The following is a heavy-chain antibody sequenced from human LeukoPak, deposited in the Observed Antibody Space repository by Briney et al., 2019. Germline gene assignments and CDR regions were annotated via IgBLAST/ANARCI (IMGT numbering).Heavy chain of an antibody. J-gene: IGHJ4*02. CDR3: AKAFQLEVRAYDS. CDR1: GGSISSYY. CDR2: ISNSGGNT. Sequence: ETLSLTCTVSGGSISSYYWSWVRQAPGEGLEWVSAISNSGGNTYYADSVKGRFTLSRDNSKNTLYLQMNSLRAEDTAIYYCAKAFQLEVRAYDSWGQGTLVTVSS. D-gene: IGHD1-7*01. V-gene: IGHV3-23*01.